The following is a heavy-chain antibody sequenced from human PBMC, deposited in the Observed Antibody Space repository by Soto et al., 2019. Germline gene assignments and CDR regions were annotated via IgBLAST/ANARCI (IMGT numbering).Heavy chain of an antibody. D-gene: IGHD4-17*01. Sequence: ASVKVSCKASGYTFTSYGISWVRQAPGQGLEWMGWISAYNGNTNYAQKLQGRVTMTTDTSTSTAYMELRSLRSDDTAVYYCARDTGKSRYYTVTAFDIWGQGTTVTVSS. CDR1: GYTFTSYG. CDR3: ARDTGKSRYYTVTAFDI. V-gene: IGHV1-18*01. J-gene: IGHJ3*02. CDR2: ISAYNGNT.